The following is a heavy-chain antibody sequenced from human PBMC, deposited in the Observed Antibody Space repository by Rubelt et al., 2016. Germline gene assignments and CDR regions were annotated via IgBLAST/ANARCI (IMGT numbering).Heavy chain of an antibody. J-gene: IGHJ3*02. D-gene: IGHD3-9*01. CDR2: IKSKTDGGTT. CDR1: GFTFSNAW. V-gene: IGHV3-15*01. CDR3: TTNSDDLTGDAFDI. Sequence: EVQLVESGGGLVKPGGSLRLSCAASGFTFSNAWMSWVRQAPGKGLEWVGRIKSKTDGGTTDYAAPVKGRCTISRDDSKNTLYLQMNSLETEDTAVYYCTTNSDDLTGDAFDIWGQGTMVTVSS.